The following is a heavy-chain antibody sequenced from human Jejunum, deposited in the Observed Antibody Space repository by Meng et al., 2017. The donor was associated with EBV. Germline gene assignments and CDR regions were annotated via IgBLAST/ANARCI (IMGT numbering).Heavy chain of an antibody. V-gene: IGHV1-3*01. J-gene: IGHJ2*01. CDR1: GYTFINYA. Sequence: AEVKQPGASVKVSCKASGYTFINYAIHWVRQAPGQRLEWMGWINAGTGEIRYSQKFQGRVTITSEASASTAYMELSSLRSEDTALYYCTRGTVTTGAYFDLWGRGTLGTVSS. CDR3: TRGTVTTGAYFDL. CDR2: INAGTGEI. D-gene: IGHD4-11*01.